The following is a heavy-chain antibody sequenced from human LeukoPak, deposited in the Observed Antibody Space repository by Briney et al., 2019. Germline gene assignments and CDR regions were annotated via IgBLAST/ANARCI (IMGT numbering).Heavy chain of an antibody. CDR1: GGSISTYY. Sequence: SETLSLTCTVSGGSISTYYWSWIRQPPGEGLEWIGYIYYSGSTSYNPSLKSRVTISVDTSKNQFSLNLSSVTAADTAVYYCARSPTSSNFDIWGQGTMVTVSS. V-gene: IGHV4-59*08. CDR2: IYYSGST. J-gene: IGHJ3*02. CDR3: ARSPTSSNFDI.